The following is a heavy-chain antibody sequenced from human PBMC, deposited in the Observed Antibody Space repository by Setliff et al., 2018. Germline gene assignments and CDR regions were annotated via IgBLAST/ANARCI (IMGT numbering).Heavy chain of an antibody. Sequence: KSSETLSLTCAVYGGSFSGYSWSWIRQPPGKGLEWIGKINHSGSTNYNPSLKSRVTISVDTSENQFSLNLNSVTAADTAVYYCARYRNYFDSSGQTQYYFDYWGQGTLVTVSS. CDR2: INHSGST. J-gene: IGHJ4*02. CDR3: ARYRNYFDSSGQTQYYFDY. V-gene: IGHV4-34*01. CDR1: GGSFSGYS. D-gene: IGHD3-22*01.